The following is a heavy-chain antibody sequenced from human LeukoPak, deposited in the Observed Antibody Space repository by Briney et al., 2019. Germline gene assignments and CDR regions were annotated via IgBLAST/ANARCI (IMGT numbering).Heavy chain of an antibody. CDR3: ARGVLRFLLGCGFDP. D-gene: IGHD3-3*01. V-gene: IGHV4-38-2*02. J-gene: IGHJ5*02. CDR2: VYHSGST. Sequence: SETLSLTCTVSGYSISSGYYWGWIRQPPGKGLEWIGSVYHSGSTYYNPSLKSRVTISVDTSKNQFSLKPSSVTAADTAVYYCARGVLRFLLGCGFDPWGQGTLVTVSS. CDR1: GYSISSGYY.